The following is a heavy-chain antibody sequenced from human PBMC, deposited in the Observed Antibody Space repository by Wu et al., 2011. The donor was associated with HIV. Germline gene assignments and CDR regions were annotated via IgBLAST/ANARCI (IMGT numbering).Heavy chain of an antibody. CDR3: ARGPYSSSWNYYYGMDV. CDR1: GGTFSSYG. D-gene: IGHD6-13*01. Sequence: QVQLVQSGAEVKKPGSSVKVSCKASGGTFSSYGISWVRQAPGQGLEWMGRIIPNSGGTGYAQKFQGRAIITRNTSISTAYMELSSLRSEDTAVYYCARGPYSSSWNYYYGMDVWGQGDHGQRLL. J-gene: IGHJ6*02. V-gene: IGHV1-8*03. CDR2: IIPNSGGT.